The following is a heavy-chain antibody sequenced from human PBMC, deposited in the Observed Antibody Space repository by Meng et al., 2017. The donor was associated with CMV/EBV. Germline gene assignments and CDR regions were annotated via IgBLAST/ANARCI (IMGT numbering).Heavy chain of an antibody. Sequence: SVKVSCKASGGTFSSYAISWVRQAPGQGLGWMGGIIPIFGTANYAQKFQGRVTITTDESTSTAYMELSSLRSEDTAVYYCVRDRRGSYSYYYGMDVWGQGTTVTVSS. D-gene: IGHD1-26*01. CDR1: GGTFSSYA. J-gene: IGHJ6*02. V-gene: IGHV1-69*05. CDR2: IIPIFGTA. CDR3: VRDRRGSYSYYYGMDV.